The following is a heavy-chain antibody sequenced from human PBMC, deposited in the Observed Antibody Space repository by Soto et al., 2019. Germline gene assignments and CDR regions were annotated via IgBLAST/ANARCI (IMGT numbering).Heavy chain of an antibody. CDR1: GFTFDDYA. V-gene: IGHV3-9*01. CDR3: AKDVFGSKVY. Sequence: DVQLVESGGGLVQPGRSLRLSCAASGFTFDDYAMHWVRQAPGKGLEWVSGISWNSGSIGYADSVKGRFTISRDNAKNSLYLHMNSLRAEDTALYYCAKDVFGSKVYWGLGTLVTVSS. CDR2: ISWNSGSI. J-gene: IGHJ4*02. D-gene: IGHD3-10*01.